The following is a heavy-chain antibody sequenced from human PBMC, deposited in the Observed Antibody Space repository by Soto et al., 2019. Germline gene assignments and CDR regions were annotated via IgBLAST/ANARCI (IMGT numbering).Heavy chain of an antibody. CDR3: AKDGAPRYCGRSSCHPAGAY. J-gene: IGHJ4*02. CDR2: ISYGGSQK. V-gene: IGHV3-30*18. CDR1: GFTFRNYG. D-gene: IGHD2-15*01. Sequence: QVQLVGSGGGVVQPGRSLRLSCAGSGFTFRNYGLHWVRQGPGTGLEWVAVISYGGSQKYYSDSVKGRFTITRDNSTNLLYLQMDSLSAEDTAVYYCAKDGAPRYCGRSSCHPAGAYWGQGTLVSVSS.